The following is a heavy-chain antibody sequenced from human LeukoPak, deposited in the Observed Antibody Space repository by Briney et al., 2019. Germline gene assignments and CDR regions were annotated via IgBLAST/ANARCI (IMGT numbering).Heavy chain of an antibody. Sequence: GGSLRLSCAASGFTFSSYAMHWVRQAPGKGLEYVSAISSNGGSTYYANSVKGRFTISRDNSKNTLYLQMGSLRAEDMAVYYCARDWGDGYNLGYFDYWGQGTLVTVSS. J-gene: IGHJ4*02. D-gene: IGHD5-24*01. CDR3: ARDWGDGYNLGYFDY. CDR1: GFTFSSYA. CDR2: ISSNGGST. V-gene: IGHV3-64*01.